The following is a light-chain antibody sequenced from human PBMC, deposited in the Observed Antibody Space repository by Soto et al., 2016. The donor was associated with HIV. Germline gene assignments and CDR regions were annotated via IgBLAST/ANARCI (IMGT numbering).Light chain of an antibody. V-gene: IGLV3-21*03. CDR1: NVENRR. CDR2: DDS. Sequence: YVLTQSPSVSVAPGKTAKITCGGNNVENRRVHWYQQKPGQAPALVVHDDSDRPSGIPERFSGSKSGNTATLTINRVEAGDEADYYCQVWDSDSDYVIFGGGTKVTRP. CDR3: QVWDSDSDYVI. J-gene: IGLJ2*01.